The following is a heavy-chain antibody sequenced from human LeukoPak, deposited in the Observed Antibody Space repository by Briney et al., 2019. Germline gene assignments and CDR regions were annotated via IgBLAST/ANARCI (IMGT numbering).Heavy chain of an antibody. Sequence: GGSLRLSCVPSGFTLSNYWMKWVRDAPGKGLESVASINEDGSGKFSVGSVKDRITISRDNTRNALDLQINSLTVEDSAIYCCARDDGDVWGTGTTVTVSS. CDR2: INEDGSGK. V-gene: IGHV3-7*01. CDR3: ARDDGDV. CDR1: GFTLSNYW. J-gene: IGHJ6*04.